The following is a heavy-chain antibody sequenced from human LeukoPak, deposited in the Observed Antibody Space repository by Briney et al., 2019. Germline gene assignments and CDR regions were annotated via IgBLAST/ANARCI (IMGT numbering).Heavy chain of an antibody. V-gene: IGHV4-30-2*01. J-gene: IGHJ5*02. CDR1: GGSISSGDYY. CDR3: ASSSSWSEFDP. Sequence: SQTLSLTCTVSGGSISSGDYYWSWIRQPPGKGLEWIGYIYHSGSTYYNPSLKSRVTISVDRSKNQFSLKLSSVTAADTAVYYCASSSSWSEFDPWGQGTLVTVSS. CDR2: IYHSGST. D-gene: IGHD6-13*01.